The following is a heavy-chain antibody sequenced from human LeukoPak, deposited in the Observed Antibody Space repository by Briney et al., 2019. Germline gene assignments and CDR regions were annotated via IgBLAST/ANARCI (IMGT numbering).Heavy chain of an antibody. J-gene: IGHJ3*02. CDR3: ARGASITMVRGVNHAFDI. V-gene: IGHV5-51*01. CDR2: IYPGDSDT. CDR1: GYSFTSYW. D-gene: IGHD3-10*01. Sequence: GESLKISCKGSGYSFTSYWIGWVRQMPGKGLEWVGIIYPGDSDTRYSPSFQGQVTISADKSISTAYLQWSSLKASDTAMYYCARGASITMVRGVNHAFDIWGQGTMVTVSS.